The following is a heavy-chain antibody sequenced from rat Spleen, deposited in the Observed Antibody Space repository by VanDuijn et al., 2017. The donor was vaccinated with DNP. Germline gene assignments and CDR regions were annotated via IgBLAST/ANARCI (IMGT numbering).Heavy chain of an antibody. V-gene: IGHV2-43*01. CDR2: IGTDGST. J-gene: IGHJ2*01. D-gene: IGHD2-3*01. Sequence: QVQLKESGPGLVQPSQTLSLTCTVSGFSPTSYHVSWVRQPPGKGLEWMGVIGTDGSTAYNSLLKSRLSISRDTSKSQVFLEMNSLQTEDTATYYCARADRDIYAHFDYWGQGVLVTVSS. CDR3: ARADRDIYAHFDY. CDR1: GFSPTSYH.